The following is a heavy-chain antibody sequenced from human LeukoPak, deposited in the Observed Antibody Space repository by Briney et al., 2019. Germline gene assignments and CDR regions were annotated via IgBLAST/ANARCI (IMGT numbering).Heavy chain of an antibody. D-gene: IGHD2-2*01. V-gene: IGHV3-64D*06. CDR1: GFTFSTYP. CDR3: VKARGYCSTSSCFLEY. CDR2: ISSDGKTA. J-gene: IGHJ4*02. Sequence: GGFHRLSCSASGFTFSTYPIHWARQAPGKGVEYFSAISSDGKTAYYADSVKGRFTIYRDNSKNTVFLQMSSLSAEDSAVYYCVKARGYCSTSSCFLEYWGQGTLVTVSS.